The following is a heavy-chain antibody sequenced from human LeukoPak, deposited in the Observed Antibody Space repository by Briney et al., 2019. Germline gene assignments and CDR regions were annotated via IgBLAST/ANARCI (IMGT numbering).Heavy chain of an antibody. CDR3: ASGLYSGTTDSQIDY. V-gene: IGHV1-46*01. CDR2: FNPSGGST. D-gene: IGHD2-21*01. Sequence: ASVKVSCKASGYTFTSYYMHWVRQAPGQGLEWMGIFNPSGGSTSYAQKFQGRVTMTRDTSTSTVYMELSSLRSEDPAVYYCASGLYSGTTDSQIDYWGQGTLVTVSS. CDR1: GYTFTSYY. J-gene: IGHJ4*02.